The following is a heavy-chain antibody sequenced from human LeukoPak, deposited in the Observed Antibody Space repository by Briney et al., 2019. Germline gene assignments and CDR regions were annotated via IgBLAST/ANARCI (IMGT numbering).Heavy chain of an antibody. Sequence: AETLSLTCTVTGVSISSYYWSWIGQRPGQGVDGVQLNLYIGNTIYNPSLRPRDTISADTSRNNYSLRLRSVSAADTAVYNCARLAEISGNDYPDDWGQGTMVTVSS. J-gene: IGHJ4*02. CDR2: NLYIGNT. D-gene: IGHD1-26*01. V-gene: IGHV4-59*08. CDR1: GVSISSYY. CDR3: ARLAEISGNDYPDD.